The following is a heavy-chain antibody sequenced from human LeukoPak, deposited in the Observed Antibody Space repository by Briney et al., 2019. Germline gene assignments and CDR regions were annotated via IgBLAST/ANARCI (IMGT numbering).Heavy chain of an antibody. D-gene: IGHD2-2*01. CDR1: GRSFSSYA. J-gene: IGHJ4*02. Sequence: GGSLRLSCAASGRSFSSYAISWVRQAPGNGLEWVSAIVGSGGNMYYADSVKGRFTISRDNFKSTLYLQMNSLRAQDTAVYYCAKGLTWDSTSCSDWGQGTLVTVCS. V-gene: IGHV3-23*01. CDR2: IVGSGGNM. CDR3: AKGLTWDSTSCSD.